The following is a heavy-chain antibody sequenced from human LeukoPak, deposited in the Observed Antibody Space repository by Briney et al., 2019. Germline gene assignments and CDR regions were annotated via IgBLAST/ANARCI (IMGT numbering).Heavy chain of an antibody. CDR1: GYTFTSYD. CDR2: MNPNSGNT. V-gene: IGHV1-8*03. D-gene: IGHD2-15*01. CDR3: ARVGGRRYCSGGSCYPFDY. Sequence: GASVKVSCKASGYTFTSYDINWVRQATGQGLEWMGWMNPNSGNTGYAQKFQGRVTITRNTSISTAYMELSSLRSEDTAVYYCARVGGRRYCSGGSCYPFDYWGQGTLVTVSS. J-gene: IGHJ4*02.